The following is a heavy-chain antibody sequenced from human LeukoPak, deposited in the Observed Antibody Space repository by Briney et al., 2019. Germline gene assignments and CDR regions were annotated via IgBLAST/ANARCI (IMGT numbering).Heavy chain of an antibody. CDR3: ATSKLRWLASGGAFDI. J-gene: IGHJ3*02. CDR1: GYTFTGYY. D-gene: IGHD6-19*01. V-gene: IGHV1-2*02. Sequence: ASVKVSCKASGYTFTGYYMHWVRQAPGQGLEWMGWINPNSGGTNYAQKFQGRVTMTRDTSISTAYMELSRLRSDDTAVYYCATSKLRWLASGGAFDIWGQGTMVTVSS. CDR2: INPNSGGT.